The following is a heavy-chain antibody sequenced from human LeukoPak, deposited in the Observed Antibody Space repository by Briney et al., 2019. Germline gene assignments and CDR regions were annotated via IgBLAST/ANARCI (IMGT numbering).Heavy chain of an antibody. D-gene: IGHD6-19*01. CDR2: ISAYNGNT. J-gene: IGHJ3*02. Sequence: ASVKVSCKASGYTFTSYGISWVRQAPGQGLEWMGWISAYNGNTNYAQKFQGRVTMTRDMSTSTVYMELSSLRSEDTAVYYCARDFPAILDSSGWGADAFDIWGQGTMVTVSS. CDR1: GYTFTSYG. V-gene: IGHV1-18*01. CDR3: ARDFPAILDSSGWGADAFDI.